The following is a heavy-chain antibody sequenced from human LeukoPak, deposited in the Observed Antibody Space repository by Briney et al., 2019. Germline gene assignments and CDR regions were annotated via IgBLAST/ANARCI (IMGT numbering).Heavy chain of an antibody. D-gene: IGHD6-6*01. CDR3: ARGRMSVVAARRRDAFDI. J-gene: IGHJ3*02. CDR2: INHSGGT. V-gene: IGHV4-34*01. CDR1: GGSFSGYY. Sequence: SETLSLTCAVYGGSFSGYYWSWIRQPPGKGLERIGEINHSGGTNYNPSLKSRVTISVDTSKNQFSLKLSSVTAADTAVYYCARGRMSVVAARRRDAFDIWGQGTMVTVSS.